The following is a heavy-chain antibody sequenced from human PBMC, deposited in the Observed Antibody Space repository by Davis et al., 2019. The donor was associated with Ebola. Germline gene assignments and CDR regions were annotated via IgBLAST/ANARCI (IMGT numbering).Heavy chain of an antibody. CDR3: ARGGYCSGSSCYGWFDA. CDR1: VGTLSSYA. Sequence: SVKVSCKASVGTLSSYAISWVRQAPGQGLEWMGGIIPIFGTVNYAQKFQGRVTITADESTSTAYMELTSLKSEDTAVYYCARGGYCSGSSCYGWFDAWGQGTLVTVSS. D-gene: IGHD2-15*01. J-gene: IGHJ5*02. CDR2: IIPIFGTV. V-gene: IGHV1-69*13.